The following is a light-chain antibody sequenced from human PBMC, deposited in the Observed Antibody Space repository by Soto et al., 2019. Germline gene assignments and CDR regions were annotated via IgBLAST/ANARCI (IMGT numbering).Light chain of an antibody. Sequence: EIVCIQITATLSVSPGARATLSCRASQSVSSRLAWYQQKRGQAPRLLIYDASSRATGIPDRFSGSGSGTDFTLTISRLQPEDFAVYYCQQYGSSPRTFGQGTKVDIK. V-gene: IGKV3-20*01. J-gene: IGKJ1*01. CDR1: QSVSSR. CDR3: QQYGSSPRT. CDR2: DAS.